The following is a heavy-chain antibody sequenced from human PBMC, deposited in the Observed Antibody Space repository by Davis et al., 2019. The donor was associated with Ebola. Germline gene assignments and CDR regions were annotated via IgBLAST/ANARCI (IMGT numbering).Heavy chain of an antibody. V-gene: IGHV1-18*01. CDR1: GYTFTNYG. Sequence: ASVKVSCKASGYTFTNYGISWVRQAPGQGLEWMGWISPYNGNTNHAQKSQGRVTMTTDKSMRTAYMELRNLRSDDTAVYYCARGAPGVWFDPWGQGTLVTVSS. D-gene: IGHD7-27*01. CDR3: ARGAPGVWFDP. J-gene: IGHJ5*02. CDR2: ISPYNGNT.